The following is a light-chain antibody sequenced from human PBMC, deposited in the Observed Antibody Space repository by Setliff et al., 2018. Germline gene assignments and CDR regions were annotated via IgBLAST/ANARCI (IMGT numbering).Light chain of an antibody. CDR3: QVWDSSTFVL. Sequence: SYELTQPPSVSVYPGQTATITCSGDELRNKYTSWYQQRPGQSPILVIYQSTKRPSGIPERFSASRSGNTATLTISGTQVMDEADYFCQVWDSSTFVLFGGGTKVTVL. V-gene: IGLV3-1*01. J-gene: IGLJ2*01. CDR1: ELRNKY. CDR2: QST.